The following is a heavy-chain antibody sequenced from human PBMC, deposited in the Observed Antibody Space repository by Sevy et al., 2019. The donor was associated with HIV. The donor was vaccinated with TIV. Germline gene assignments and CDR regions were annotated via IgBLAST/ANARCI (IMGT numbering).Heavy chain of an antibody. CDR3: AREKDPHCGGDCYYGY. Sequence: ASVKVSCKASGYTFTSYGITWVRQAPGQGLEWMGWISAYNANTNYAQKLQGRVTMTTDTSTSTAYMELRSLRSDDTAVYYCAREKDPHCGGDCYYGYWGQGTLVTVSS. D-gene: IGHD2-21*02. CDR2: ISAYNANT. V-gene: IGHV1-18*01. CDR1: GYTFTSYG. J-gene: IGHJ4*02.